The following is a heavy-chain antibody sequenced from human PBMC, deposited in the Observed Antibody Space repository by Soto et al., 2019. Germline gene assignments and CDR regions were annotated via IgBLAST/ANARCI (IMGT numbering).Heavy chain of an antibody. J-gene: IGHJ5*02. CDR3: ARHDVSYGDYAWFDP. D-gene: IGHD4-17*01. Sequence: QVQLQESGPGLVKPSETLSLTCTVSGGSISSISYYWGWIRQPPGKGLEWIGIIYYSGSTYYKPSLKSRVTISVDTSTNQFSLKLSSVTAADTAVYYCARHDVSYGDYAWFDPWGQGTLVTVSS. V-gene: IGHV4-39*01. CDR2: IYYSGST. CDR1: GGSISSISYY.